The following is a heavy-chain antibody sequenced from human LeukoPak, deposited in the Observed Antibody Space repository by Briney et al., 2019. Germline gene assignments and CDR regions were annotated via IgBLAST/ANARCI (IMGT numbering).Heavy chain of an antibody. CDR1: GFTFSNYS. V-gene: IGHV3-30*02. J-gene: IGHJ6*03. CDR3: AKDSIHYGSGSYYSSYYYYYMDV. CDR2: IRYDGSNK. D-gene: IGHD3-10*01. Sequence: GGSLRLSCAASGFTFSNYSMNWVRQAPGKGLEGVASIRYDGSNKYYADSVKGRFTISRDNSKNTLYLQMNSLRAEDTAVYYCAKDSIHYGSGSYYSSYYYYYMDVWGKGTPVTISS.